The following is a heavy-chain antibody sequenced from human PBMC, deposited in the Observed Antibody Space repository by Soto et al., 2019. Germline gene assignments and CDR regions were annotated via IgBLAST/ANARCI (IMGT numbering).Heavy chain of an antibody. CDR1: GGSISGYY. J-gene: IGHJ5*02. D-gene: IGHD1-20*01. Sequence: PSASLSLTWTVSGGSISGYYWSWIRQPPGKGLEWIGYIYYSGTTNYNAPSKSRITISVDTSKNQFSLKLSSVTAADTAVYYCARSYNNTWTAWGPWGQGTLVTVSS. V-gene: IGHV4-59*01. CDR2: IYYSGTT. CDR3: ARSYNNTWTAWGP.